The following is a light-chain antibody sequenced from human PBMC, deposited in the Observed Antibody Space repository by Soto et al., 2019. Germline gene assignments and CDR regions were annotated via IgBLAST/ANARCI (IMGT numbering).Light chain of an antibody. J-gene: IGLJ1*01. CDR1: SSDVGGYNY. CDR2: GVS. CDR3: TSYTSSTAYV. V-gene: IGLV2-14*01. Sequence: QSVLTQPASVSGSPGQSITISCTGTSSDVGGYNYVSWYQLHPGKAPKLMVYGVSNRPSGVSNRFSGSKSGNTVSLTISGLQAEDEADYYCTSYTSSTAYVFGTGTKVTVL.